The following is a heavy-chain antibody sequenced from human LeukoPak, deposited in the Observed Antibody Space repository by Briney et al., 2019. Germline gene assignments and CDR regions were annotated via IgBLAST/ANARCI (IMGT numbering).Heavy chain of an antibody. CDR1: GGSFSGYY. CDR2: INHSGST. D-gene: IGHD3-10*01. CDR3: AGGRYYYGSGSYSIWFDP. J-gene: IGHJ5*02. V-gene: IGHV4-34*01. Sequence: PSETLSLTCAVYGGSFSGYYWSWIRQPPGKGLEWIGEINHSGSTNYNPSLKSRVTISVDTSKNQFSLKLSSVTAADTAVYYCAGGRYYYGSGSYSIWFDPWGQGTLVTVSS.